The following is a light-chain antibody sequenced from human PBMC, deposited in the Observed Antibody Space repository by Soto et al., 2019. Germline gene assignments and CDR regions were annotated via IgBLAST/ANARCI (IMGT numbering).Light chain of an antibody. CDR3: QQYGSSRT. CDR1: QSVRSSY. CDR2: GAS. V-gene: IGKV3-20*01. J-gene: IGKJ1*01. Sequence: EIVLTKSPGTLSLSPGERATLSCRASQSVRSSYLAWYQQKPGQAPRLLIYGASSRATGIPDRFSGSGSGTDFTLTISRLEPEDFAVYYCQQYGSSRTFGQGTKVEIK.